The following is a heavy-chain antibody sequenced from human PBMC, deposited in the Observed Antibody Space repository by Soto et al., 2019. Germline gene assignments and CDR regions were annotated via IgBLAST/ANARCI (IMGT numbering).Heavy chain of an antibody. V-gene: IGHV2-5*02. J-gene: IGHJ4*02. CDR1: GFSLTSRGEG. CDR3: SHVGGVEQGLQRLDS. D-gene: IGHD6-25*01. Sequence: QITLKESGPTLVKPTQTVTLTCTFSGFSLTSRGEGVVWIRQPAGKALEWVTLIYWDDDKHYSPSLKNRLTITKDDSKNQVVLPLTNVDPSDTGTYFCSHVGGVEQGLQRLDSWGQGTLVTVSS. CDR2: IYWDDDK.